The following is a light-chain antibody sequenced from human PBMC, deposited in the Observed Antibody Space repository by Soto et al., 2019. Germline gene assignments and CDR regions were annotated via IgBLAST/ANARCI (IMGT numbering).Light chain of an antibody. V-gene: IGKV1-12*01. CDR2: AAS. CDR1: QYISNK. CDR3: QQANSFPYT. Sequence: DIQMTQSPSSVSASVGDRVTITCRASQYISNKLAWYQQTPGKAPNLLIYAASSLQGGVTSRFSGSGSGTDFTLTISSLQPEDVATYYCQQANSFPYTFGQGTKLEI. J-gene: IGKJ2*01.